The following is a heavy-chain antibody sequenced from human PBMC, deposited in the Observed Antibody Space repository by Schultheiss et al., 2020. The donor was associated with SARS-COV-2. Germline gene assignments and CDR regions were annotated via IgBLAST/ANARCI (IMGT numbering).Heavy chain of an antibody. Sequence: SQTLSLTCTVSGGSISSSSYYWGWIHQPPGKGLEWIGSIYYSGSTYYNPSLKSRVTISVDTSKNQFSLKLSSVTAADTAVYYCARPSGGEWYLFDYWGQGTLVTVSS. CDR3: ARPSGGEWYLFDY. CDR1: GGSISSSSYY. V-gene: IGHV4-39*01. J-gene: IGHJ4*02. CDR2: IYYSGST. D-gene: IGHD3-16*01.